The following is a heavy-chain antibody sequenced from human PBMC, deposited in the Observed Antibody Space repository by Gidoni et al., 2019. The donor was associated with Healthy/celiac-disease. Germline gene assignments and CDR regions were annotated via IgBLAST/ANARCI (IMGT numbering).Heavy chain of an antibody. CDR3: AREVRDRIVVVTAITPDPPHFDY. Sequence: QVQLVQSGAEVKKPGASVTVSCKASGSPFTIYYLPGVRPAPGQGLEWMGIINPRGGSTSYEQKFQGRVTMTRDTSTSTVYMELSSLRSEDTAVYYCAREVRDRIVVVTAITPDPPHFDYWGQGTLVTVSS. D-gene: IGHD2-21*02. CDR2: INPRGGST. V-gene: IGHV1-46*01. CDR1: GSPFTIYY. J-gene: IGHJ4*02.